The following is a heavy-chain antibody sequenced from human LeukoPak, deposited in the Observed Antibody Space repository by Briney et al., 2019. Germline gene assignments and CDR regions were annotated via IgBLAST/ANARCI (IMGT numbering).Heavy chain of an antibody. CDR1: GFTFSSYG. CDR2: ISGSGGST. CDR3: AKDSHWILFDD. D-gene: IGHD2-2*03. J-gene: IGHJ4*02. Sequence: GGSLRLSCAASGFTFSSYGMSWVRQAPGRGLEWVSSISGSGGSTYYADSVKGRFTISRDNSKNTLYLQMNSLRDEDTAVYYCAKDSHWILFDDWGQGTLVTVSS. V-gene: IGHV3-23*01.